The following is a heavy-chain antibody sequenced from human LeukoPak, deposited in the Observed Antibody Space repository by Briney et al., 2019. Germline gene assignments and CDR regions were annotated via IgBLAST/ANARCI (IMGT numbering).Heavy chain of an antibody. V-gene: IGHV3-64D*09. CDR3: VRGYSFGPYGMDV. Sequence: GGSLRLSCSASGFPFSSYAMHWVRQAPGKGLDYVSAISDSGGGTYYADSVKGRFTISRDNSKNTLYLQMSSLRAEDTAVYFCVRGYSFGPYGMDVWGQGTTVTVSS. D-gene: IGHD2-15*01. J-gene: IGHJ6*02. CDR1: GFPFSSYA. CDR2: ISDSGGGT.